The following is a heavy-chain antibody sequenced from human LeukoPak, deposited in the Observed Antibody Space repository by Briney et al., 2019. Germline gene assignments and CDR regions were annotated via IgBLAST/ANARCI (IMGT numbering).Heavy chain of an antibody. CDR1: GDSVSSNSAA. V-gene: IGHV6-1*01. CDR2: TYYRSKWYN. J-gene: IGHJ4*02. Sequence: SQTLSLTCAISGDSVSSNSAARNWNRQSPSRGLEWLGRTYYRSKWYNDYAVSVKSRITINPDTSKNQFSLQLNSVTPEDTAVYYCARDGGGSYNNGPYFDYWGQGTLVTVSS. CDR3: ARDGGGSYNNGPYFDY. D-gene: IGHD3-10*01.